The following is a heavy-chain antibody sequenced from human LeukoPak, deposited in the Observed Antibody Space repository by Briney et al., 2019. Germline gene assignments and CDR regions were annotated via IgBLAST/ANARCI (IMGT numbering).Heavy chain of an antibody. D-gene: IGHD3-9*01. CDR2: ISSSGSTI. J-gene: IGHJ5*02. CDR3: ARDDYDILTGSGGVWFDP. V-gene: IGHV3-11*01. Sequence: GGSLRLSCAASGFTFSDYYMSWIRQAPGKGLEWVSYISSSGSTIYYADSVKGRFTISRDNAKNSLYLQMNSLRSEDTAVYYCARDDYDILTGSGGVWFDPWGQGTLVTVSS. CDR1: GFTFSDYY.